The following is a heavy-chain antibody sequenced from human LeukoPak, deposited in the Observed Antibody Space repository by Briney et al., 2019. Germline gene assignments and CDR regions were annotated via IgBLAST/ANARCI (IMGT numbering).Heavy chain of an antibody. V-gene: IGHV3-53*01. CDR1: GFTVSSNY. D-gene: IGHD2-15*01. Sequence: PGGSLRLSCAASGFTVSSNYMSWVRQAPGKGLEWVSVIYSGGSTYYADSVKGRFTISRDNSKNMLYPQMNSLRAEDTAVYYCARYCSGGSCFYGVDVWGKGTTVTVSS. CDR2: IYSGGST. CDR3: ARYCSGGSCFYGVDV. J-gene: IGHJ6*04.